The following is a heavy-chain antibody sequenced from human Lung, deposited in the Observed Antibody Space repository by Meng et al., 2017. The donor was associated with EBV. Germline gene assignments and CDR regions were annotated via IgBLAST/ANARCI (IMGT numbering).Heavy chain of an antibody. CDR2: INHSGST. Sequence: QWQLRQGGPVLLKPSVTRSLTCAVYGGSFSGYYWSWSRQPPGKGLEWIGEINHSGSTNYNPSLKSRVTISVDTSKNQFSLKLSSVTAADTAVYYCARVTLWFGELEYCGQGTLVTVSS. V-gene: IGHV4-34*01. J-gene: IGHJ4*02. CDR1: GGSFSGYY. CDR3: ARVTLWFGELEY. D-gene: IGHD3-10*01.